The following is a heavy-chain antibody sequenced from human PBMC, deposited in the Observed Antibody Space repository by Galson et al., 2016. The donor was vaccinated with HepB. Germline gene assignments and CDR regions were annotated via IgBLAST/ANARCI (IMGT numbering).Heavy chain of an antibody. J-gene: IGHJ4*02. CDR3: AREAGVRGSYYYNPPDY. D-gene: IGHD1-26*01. Sequence: SVKVSCKASEYTFTSYTIHWVRQAPGQRLEWMGWINAGNDNTKYSQKLQGRVTITRDTSASTAYMELSSLRSEDTAVYYCAREAGVRGSYYYNPPDYWGQGTLVTVSS. V-gene: IGHV1-3*01. CDR1: EYTFTSYT. CDR2: INAGNDNT.